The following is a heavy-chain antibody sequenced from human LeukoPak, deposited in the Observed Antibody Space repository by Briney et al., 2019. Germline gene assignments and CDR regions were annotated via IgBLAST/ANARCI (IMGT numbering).Heavy chain of an antibody. D-gene: IGHD3-3*01. CDR3: ARDYDFWSGDPYYFDY. V-gene: IGHV1-2*02. CDR2: INPNSGGT. J-gene: IGHJ4*02. CDR1: GYTFTGYY. Sequence: EASVKVSCKASGYTFTGYYMHWVRQAPGQGLEWMGWINPNSGGTNYAQKFQGGVTMTRDTSISTAYMELSRLRSDDTAVYYCARDYDFWSGDPYYFDYWGQGTLVTVSS.